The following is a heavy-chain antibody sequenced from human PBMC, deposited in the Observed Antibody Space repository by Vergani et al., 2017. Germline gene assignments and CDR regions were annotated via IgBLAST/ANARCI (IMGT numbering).Heavy chain of an antibody. CDR1: GASLRSSIYY. D-gene: IGHD6-19*01. V-gene: IGHV4-39*01. CDR3: ARHSTVAWMVKLGWFDH. CDR2: IYYSGST. Sequence: QLPLQESGPGLVKPSATLSLTCSVSGASLRSSIYYWGWIRQPPGKGLEWIASIYYSGSTYYNPCLKSRVTIPVNTSKNQLSMKLRPVTAADTAVYFCARHSTVAWMVKLGWFDHWGQGILVTVSS. J-gene: IGHJ5*02.